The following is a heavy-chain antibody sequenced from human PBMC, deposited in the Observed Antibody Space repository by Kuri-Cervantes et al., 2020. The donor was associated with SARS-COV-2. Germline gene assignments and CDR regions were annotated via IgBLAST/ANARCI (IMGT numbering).Heavy chain of an antibody. CDR2: IYYSGST. D-gene: IGHD2-15*01. V-gene: IGHV4-59*01. CDR3: ARTYCSGGSCPVYYYYYGMDV. Sequence: ESLKISCTVSGGSISSYYWSWIRQPPGKGLEWIGYIYYSGSTNYNPSLKSRVTISVDTSKNQFFLKLSSVTAADTAVYYCARTYCSGGSCPVYYYYYGMDVWGQGTTVTVSS. J-gene: IGHJ6*02. CDR1: GGSISSYY.